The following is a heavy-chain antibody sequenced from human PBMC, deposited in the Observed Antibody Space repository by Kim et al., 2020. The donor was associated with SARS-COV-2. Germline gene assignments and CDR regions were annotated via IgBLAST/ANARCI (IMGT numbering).Heavy chain of an antibody. J-gene: IGHJ6*02. CDR2: IYYTSKWNY. Sequence: SQTLSLTCAISGDGVSDNSASWNWIRQSPSRGLEWLGRIYYTSKWNYDYAVSVRGRITINPDTSKNQFSLRLDSVTPEDTAVYYCARDPNNAGRYPYYGLDVWGQGTTVTVSS. CDR1: GDGVSDNSAS. V-gene: IGHV6-1*01. D-gene: IGHD1-26*01. CDR3: ARDPNNAGRYPYYGLDV.